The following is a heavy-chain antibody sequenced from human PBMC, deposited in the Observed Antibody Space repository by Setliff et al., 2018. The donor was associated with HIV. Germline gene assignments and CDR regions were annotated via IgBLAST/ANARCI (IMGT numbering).Heavy chain of an antibody. V-gene: IGHV4-4*02. J-gene: IGHJ6*03. CDR2: VYHSGST. CDR1: GGSISSSYW. Sequence: SETLSLTCAVSGGSISSSYWWSWVRQPPGKGLEWIGEVYHSGSTNYNPSLESRVTISVDKSKNQFSLKLTSVTAADTAVYYCARHLYYYDNNGYLQPYYYMDVWGKGTTVTVSS. D-gene: IGHD3-22*01. CDR3: ARHLYYYDNNGYLQPYYYMDV.